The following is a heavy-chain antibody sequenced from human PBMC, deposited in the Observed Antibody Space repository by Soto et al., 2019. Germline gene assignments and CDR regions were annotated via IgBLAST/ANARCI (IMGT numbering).Heavy chain of an antibody. Sequence: EVQLLESGGGLIQPGGSLRLSCAASGLTFSCYAMSWVRQAPGKGLEWVSAISGSGGSTYYEDSVKGRFTISRDNSQDSLYVQMNSLRAEDTAVYYCAQVQLYIRGVIHNWFDRWGQGTLVTVSS. CDR3: AQVQLYIRGVIHNWFDR. CDR1: GLTFSCYA. D-gene: IGHD3-10*02. J-gene: IGHJ5*02. V-gene: IGHV3-23*01. CDR2: ISGSGGST.